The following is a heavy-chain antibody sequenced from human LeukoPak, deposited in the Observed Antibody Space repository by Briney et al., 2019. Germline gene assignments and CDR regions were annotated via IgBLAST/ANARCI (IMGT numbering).Heavy chain of an antibody. J-gene: IGHJ4*02. CDR1: GFTFSSYG. CDR3: AKSYSGSYDFDY. Sequence: GSLRLSCAASGFTFSSYGMHWVRQAPGKGLEWVAFIRYDGTNRYYSDSVKGRFTISRDNSKNTLYLQMNSLRAEDTAVYYCAKSYSGSYDFDYWGQGTLVTVSS. CDR2: IRYDGTNR. V-gene: IGHV3-30*02. D-gene: IGHD1-26*01.